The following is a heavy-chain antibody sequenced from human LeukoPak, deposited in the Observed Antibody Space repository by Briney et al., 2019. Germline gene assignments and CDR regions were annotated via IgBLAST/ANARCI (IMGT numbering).Heavy chain of an antibody. CDR1: GFTFSSYA. J-gene: IGHJ4*02. D-gene: IGHD6-19*01. CDR3: AKDLGSSGWYIDY. V-gene: IGHV3-23*01. Sequence: AGGSLRLSCAASGFTFSSYAMSWVRQAPGKGLEWVSAISGSGGSTYYAGSVKGRFTISRDNSKNTPYLQMNSLRAEDTAVYYCAKDLGSSGWYIDYWGQGTLVTVSS. CDR2: ISGSGGST.